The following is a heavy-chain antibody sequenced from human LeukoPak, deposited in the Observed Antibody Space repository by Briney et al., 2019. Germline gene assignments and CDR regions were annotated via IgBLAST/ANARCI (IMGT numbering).Heavy chain of an antibody. V-gene: IGHV3-33*08. D-gene: IGHD4-11*01. Sequence: PGGSLRLSCAASGFTFNIYTINWVRQAPGKGLQWVAVIWSDGSNHYYADSVKGRFTISRDNSNNMVYLQMNSLRVDDTGVYYCARDAQRGFDYSNSLAYWGQGVLVTVSS. CDR3: ARDAQRGFDYSNSLAY. J-gene: IGHJ4*02. CDR2: IWSDGSNH. CDR1: GFTFNIYT.